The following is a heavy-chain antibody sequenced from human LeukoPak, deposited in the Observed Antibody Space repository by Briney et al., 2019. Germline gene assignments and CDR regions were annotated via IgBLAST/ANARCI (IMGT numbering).Heavy chain of an antibody. V-gene: IGHV4-59*01. J-gene: IGHJ4*02. CDR3: ARYQNSFDY. CDR1: GGSLSSYY. CDR2: IYYSGST. Sequence: PSETLSLTCTVSGGSLSSYYWSWIRQPPGKGLEWIGYIYYSGSTNYNPSLKGRVTISVDTSKNQFSLKLSSVTAADTAVYYCARYQNSFDYWGQGTLVTVSS.